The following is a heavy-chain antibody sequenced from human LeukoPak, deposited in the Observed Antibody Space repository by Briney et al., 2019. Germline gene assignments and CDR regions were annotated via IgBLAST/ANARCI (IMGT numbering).Heavy chain of an antibody. Sequence: GGSLRLSCATSGFTFSDFWMHWVRQTPGKGLVWDARITPNGGGADYVDLVRGRFTISRDNAANTVYLQMNSLGADDMAVYFCARGVDTTTINELGYWGQGTLVTVSS. J-gene: IGHJ1*01. D-gene: IGHD3-10*01. V-gene: IGHV3-74*01. CDR3: ARGVDTTTINELGY. CDR2: ITPNGGGA. CDR1: GFTFSDFW.